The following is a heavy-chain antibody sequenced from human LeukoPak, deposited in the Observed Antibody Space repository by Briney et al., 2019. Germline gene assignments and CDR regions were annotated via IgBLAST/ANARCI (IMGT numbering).Heavy chain of an antibody. CDR1: GFTFSSYA. CDR2: ITASGGNT. CDR3: AKGNGYSYGRYHFDY. J-gene: IGHJ4*02. Sequence: GGSLRLSCAASGFTFSSYAMGWVRQAPGKGLEWVSAITASGGNTYYADSVKGRFTISRDNSKNTLYLQVNSLRAEDTAVYYCAKGNGYSYGRYHFDYWGQGTLVTVSS. D-gene: IGHD5-18*01. V-gene: IGHV3-23*01.